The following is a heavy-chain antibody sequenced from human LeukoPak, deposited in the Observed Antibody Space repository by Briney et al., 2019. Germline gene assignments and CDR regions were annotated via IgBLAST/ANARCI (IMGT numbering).Heavy chain of an antibody. V-gene: IGHV3-21*01. J-gene: IGHJ6*02. CDR1: GFPFSGYS. CDR3: AREGKDLRLGYYDSAVDV. CDR2: ISSSAAYI. D-gene: IGHD2-15*01. Sequence: GGSLRLSCAASGFPFSGYSLHWVRQAPGKGLEWVSSISSSAAYIAYADSVKGRFTISRDNAKDSLYLQMNNLRAEDTAVYYCAREGKDLRLGYYDSAVDVWGQGTTVSVSS.